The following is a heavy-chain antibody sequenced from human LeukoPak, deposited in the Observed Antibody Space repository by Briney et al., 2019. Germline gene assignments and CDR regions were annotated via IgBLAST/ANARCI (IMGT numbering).Heavy chain of an antibody. D-gene: IGHD6-13*01. Sequence: SETLSLTCTVSGGSISSSSYYWGWLRQPPGKGLEWIGSIYYSGSTYYNPSLKSRVTISVDTSKNQFSLKLSSVTAADTAVYSCARGYKGGDSSSLWDYYYYYMDVWGKGTTVTVSS. J-gene: IGHJ6*03. CDR3: ARGYKGGDSSSLWDYYYYYMDV. CDR2: IYYSGST. CDR1: GGSISSSSYY. V-gene: IGHV4-39*01.